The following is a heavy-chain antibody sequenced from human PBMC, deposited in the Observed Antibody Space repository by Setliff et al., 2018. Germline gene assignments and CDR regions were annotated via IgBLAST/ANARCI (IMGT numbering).Heavy chain of an antibody. CDR1: GYTLNNYA. Sequence: ASVKVSCKASGYTLNNYAMNWVRQAPGQGFEWMGWINTKTGNPTYAQDFTGRLVFSLDTSVNTAFVQISSLKAEDTAVYYCARDGGNGVDYWGQGTLVTVSS. D-gene: IGHD3-16*01. CDR2: INTKTGNP. V-gene: IGHV7-4-1*02. CDR3: ARDGGNGVDY. J-gene: IGHJ4*02.